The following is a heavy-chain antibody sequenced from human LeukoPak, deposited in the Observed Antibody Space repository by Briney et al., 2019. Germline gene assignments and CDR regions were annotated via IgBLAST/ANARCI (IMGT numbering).Heavy chain of an antibody. CDR1: GYTFTGYY. D-gene: IGHD2-21*02. CDR2: INPNGGGT. CDR3: ARGDFLTQLDY. J-gene: IGHJ4*02. Sequence: ASVRVSCKASGYTFTGYYIHWVRQASGQGLEWMGWINPNGGGTNYAQKFQGRVTMTRDTSISAAHMELSRLRSDDTAVYYCARGDFLTQLDYWGQGTLVTVSS. V-gene: IGHV1-2*02.